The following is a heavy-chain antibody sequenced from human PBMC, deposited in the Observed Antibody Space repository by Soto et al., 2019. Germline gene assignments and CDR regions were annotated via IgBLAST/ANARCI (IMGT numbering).Heavy chain of an antibody. CDR2: FGGDENYT. CDR1: GFSVKRYW. Sequence: GSLRLSCGASGFSVKRYWMHWVRQAPGKGLVWLSRFGGDENYTDYADSVRGRFTISRDIAKNTIYLQMNSLRAEDTAVYYCGKGKELGVVRYGLDAWGQGTTVTVSS. D-gene: IGHD3-3*01. V-gene: IGHV3-74*01. J-gene: IGHJ6*02. CDR3: GKGKELGVVRYGLDA.